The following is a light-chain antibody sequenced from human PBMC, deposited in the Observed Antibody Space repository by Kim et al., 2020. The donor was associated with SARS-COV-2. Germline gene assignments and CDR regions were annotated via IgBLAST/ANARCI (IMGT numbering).Light chain of an antibody. CDR1: QSVKNF. Sequence: DIQMTQSPSSLYVSVGDRVTITCRASQSVKNFLNWYQHKPGKAPNLLIFAASTLQSGVPSRFSGSGSGTDFTLTISSLQPEDFAVYYCQQSRSTPYTFGQGTKLEI. V-gene: IGKV1-39*01. CDR3: QQSRSTPYT. CDR2: AAS. J-gene: IGKJ2*01.